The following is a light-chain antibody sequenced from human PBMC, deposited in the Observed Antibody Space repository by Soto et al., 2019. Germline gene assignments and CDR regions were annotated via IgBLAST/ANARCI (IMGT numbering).Light chain of an antibody. J-gene: IGKJ1*01. V-gene: IGKV1-5*01. Sequence: DIQMTQSPPTLSASVGDRVTITCRASQSISSWLAWYQQRPGKAPNLLIYDVSSLASGVQSRFSGSGSGTEFTLTISSLLPDDFATYYCQQYTTYPWTCGQGTKVEIK. CDR2: DVS. CDR3: QQYTTYPWT. CDR1: QSISSW.